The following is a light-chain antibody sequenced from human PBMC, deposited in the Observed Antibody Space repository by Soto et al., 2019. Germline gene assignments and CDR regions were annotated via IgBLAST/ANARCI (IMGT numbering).Light chain of an antibody. CDR3: PQRSIWAIT. CDR2: DAS. J-gene: IGKJ5*01. CDR1: QSVSSY. Sequence: IGLTQSPAALSLNQGERATLSCRASQSVSSYLAWYQQKPGQAPRLLIYDASNRATGIPARFSGSGSGTDFTLTISILEPEDFTLYYCPQRSIWAITFGHVTRLDI. V-gene: IGKV3-11*01.